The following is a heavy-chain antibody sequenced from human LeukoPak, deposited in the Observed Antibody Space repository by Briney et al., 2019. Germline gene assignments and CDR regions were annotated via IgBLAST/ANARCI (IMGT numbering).Heavy chain of an antibody. CDR1: GASMTNLY. Sequence: SETLSLTCSVSGASMTNLYWSWIRQAPGKRLEWMGYIYYRGATSYNPSLESRVSLSVDTSKNQFSLNLTSMTAADTAIYYCARHTTPADWYFDLWGPGARVTVSP. D-gene: IGHD1-26*01. V-gene: IGHV4-59*08. J-gene: IGHJ2*01. CDR2: IYYRGAT. CDR3: ARHTTPADWYFDL.